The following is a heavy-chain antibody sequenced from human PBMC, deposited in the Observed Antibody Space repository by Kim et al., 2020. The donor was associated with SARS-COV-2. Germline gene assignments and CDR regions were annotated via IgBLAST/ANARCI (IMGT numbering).Heavy chain of an antibody. CDR2: RSYP. CDR3: ARGNWFDP. Sequence: RSYPSYADSVKGRFTIYRDNAKNSLYLQMNSLRAEDTAVYYCARGNWFDPWGQGTLVTVSS. J-gene: IGHJ5*02. V-gene: IGHV3-11*05.